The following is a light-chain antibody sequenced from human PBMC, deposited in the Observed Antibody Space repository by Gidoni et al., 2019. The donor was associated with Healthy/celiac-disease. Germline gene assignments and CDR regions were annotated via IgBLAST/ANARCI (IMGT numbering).Light chain of an antibody. CDR2: EDN. CDR1: SGSIASNY. CDR3: QSYDSSNRV. J-gene: IGLJ3*02. V-gene: IGLV6-57*02. Sequence: NFMLTQPHSVSESPGKTVTISCTGSSGSIASNYVQWYQQRPGSAPTTVIYEDNQRPSGVPDRFSGSIDSSSNSASLTTSGLKTEDEADYCCQSYDSSNRVFGGGTKLTVL.